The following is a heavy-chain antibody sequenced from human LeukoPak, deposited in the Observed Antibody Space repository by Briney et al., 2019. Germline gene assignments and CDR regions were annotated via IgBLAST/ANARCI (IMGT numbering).Heavy chain of an antibody. Sequence: GASVKVSCKASGYTFTSYDINWVRQATGQGLEWMGWMNPNSGNTGYAQKFQGRVTMTRNTSISTAYMELSSLRSEDTAVYYCAGFHGLGYCSGGSCYSNRGDYFDYWGQGTLVTVSS. CDR1: GYTFTSYD. V-gene: IGHV1-8*01. CDR3: AGFHGLGYCSGGSCYSNRGDYFDY. J-gene: IGHJ4*02. D-gene: IGHD2-15*01. CDR2: MNPNSGNT.